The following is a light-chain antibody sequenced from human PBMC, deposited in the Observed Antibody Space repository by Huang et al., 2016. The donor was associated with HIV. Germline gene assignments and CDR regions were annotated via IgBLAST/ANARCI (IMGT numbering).Light chain of an antibody. V-gene: IGKV3-15*01. CDR3: QQYDKWPGT. Sequence: EVMMTQSPATLSVSLGDKASLSCRASQRVGVNLAWYHQKPGQAPTLLIYGASDRAPGISARFSGRGSGTDFTLTISSLQSEDSAVYFCQQYDKWPGTFGQGTRLQI. CDR2: GAS. CDR1: QRVGVN. J-gene: IGKJ2*01.